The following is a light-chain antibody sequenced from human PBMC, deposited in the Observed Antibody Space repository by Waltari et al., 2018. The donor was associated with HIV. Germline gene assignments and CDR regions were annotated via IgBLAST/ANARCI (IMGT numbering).Light chain of an antibody. Sequence: QSALTQPPSASGSPGQSVTISYTGTGNDVGGYNYVSWYQLHPGKAPKLLIYDVTKRPSGVPDRFSGSKSGNTASLTVSGLQGDDEADYYCSSYAGSAVVFGGGTKLTVL. J-gene: IGLJ2*01. CDR2: DVT. CDR3: SSYAGSAVV. V-gene: IGLV2-8*01. CDR1: GNDVGGYNY.